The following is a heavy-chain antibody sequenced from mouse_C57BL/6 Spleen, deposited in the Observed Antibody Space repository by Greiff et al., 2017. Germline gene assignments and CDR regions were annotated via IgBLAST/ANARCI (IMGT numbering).Heavy chain of an antibody. CDR1: GYTFTDYY. CDR3: AIPAYYSNLYYAIDY. J-gene: IGHJ4*01. D-gene: IGHD2-5*01. CDR2: IYPNNGGN. V-gene: IGHV1-34*01. Sequence: VQLQQSGPELVKPGASVKMSCKASGYTFTDYYMPWVKQSHGKSLEWIGYIYPNNGGNGYNQKFKGKATLTVDKSYSTAYMELRSLTSEDSAVYYCAIPAYYSNLYYAIDYWGQGTSVTVSS.